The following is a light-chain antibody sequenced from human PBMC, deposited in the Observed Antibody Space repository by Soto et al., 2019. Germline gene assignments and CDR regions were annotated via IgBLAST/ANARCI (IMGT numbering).Light chain of an antibody. V-gene: IGLV2-23*01. Sequence: QSVLTPPASGSVSPGQSITISCTGTSSDVVRYNLVSWYQQHAGKAPRLMIYEGSKRPSGVSNRFSGSKSGNTASLTISGLQAEDEADYYCCSYAGSSTPYVFGTGTKVTVL. CDR3: CSYAGSSTPYV. CDR2: EGS. J-gene: IGLJ1*01. CDR1: SSDVVRYNL.